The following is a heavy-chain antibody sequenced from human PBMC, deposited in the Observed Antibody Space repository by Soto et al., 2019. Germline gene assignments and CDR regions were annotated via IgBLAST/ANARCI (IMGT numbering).Heavy chain of an antibody. D-gene: IGHD3-16*01. V-gene: IGHV4-39*01. Sequence: QLQLRESGPGLVRPSETLSLTCSVSGDSMSSSAYLWGWIRQPPGKGPECIAVISYSGVTYYSPSLKSRVTISVDTSRNEFSVKLNSVTAADTAVYYCARHRSLFDWFDPWGQGTLVTVSS. CDR2: ISYSGVT. J-gene: IGHJ5*02. CDR1: GDSMSSSAYL. CDR3: ARHRSLFDWFDP.